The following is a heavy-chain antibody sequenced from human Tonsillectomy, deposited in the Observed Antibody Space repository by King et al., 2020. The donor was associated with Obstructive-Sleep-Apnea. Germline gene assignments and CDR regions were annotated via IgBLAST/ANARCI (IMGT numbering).Heavy chain of an antibody. CDR2: ISYGGSKK. D-gene: IGHD3-9*01. Sequence: VQLVESGGGVVQPGRSLRLSCAASGFTFSSYGMNWVRQAPGKGLEWVAVISYGGSKKYYADSVKAGFTISRDNSKNTLYLQMNSLMAEDTAVYYCANTRYFDCPFDYWGQGTLVTVSS. V-gene: IGHV3-30*18. CDR3: ANTRYFDCPFDY. CDR1: GFTFSSYG. J-gene: IGHJ4*02.